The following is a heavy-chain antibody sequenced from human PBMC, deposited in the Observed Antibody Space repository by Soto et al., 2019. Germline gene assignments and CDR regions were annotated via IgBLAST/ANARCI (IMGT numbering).Heavy chain of an antibody. J-gene: IGHJ6*02. D-gene: IGHD2-2*01. CDR1: GFTFSSYA. CDR3: AKHRRRYCSSTYCLGVGV. Sequence: PGGSLRLSCAASGFTFSSYAMHWVRQAPGKGLEWVAVISYDGSNKYYADSVKGRFTISRDNSKNTLYLQMNSLRAEDTAVYYCAKHRRRYCSSTYCLGVGVWGPGTTVSVSS. V-gene: IGHV3-30-3*02. CDR2: ISYDGSNK.